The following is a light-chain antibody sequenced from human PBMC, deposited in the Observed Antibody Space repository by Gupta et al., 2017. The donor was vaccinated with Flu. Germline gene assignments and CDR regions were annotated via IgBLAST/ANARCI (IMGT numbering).Light chain of an antibody. CDR1: TGAVNSGYD. V-gene: IGLV7-43*01. Sequence: QTVVTQEPSLTVSPGGTVTLTCASSTGAVNSGYDPNWIQHKPGQTPRALIFGASNQYSWTPARFSGSLLGGKAALTLSGVQPEDEAVYYCLLYYGGAYVFGTGTKVTVL. J-gene: IGLJ1*01. CDR2: GAS. CDR3: LLYYGGAYV.